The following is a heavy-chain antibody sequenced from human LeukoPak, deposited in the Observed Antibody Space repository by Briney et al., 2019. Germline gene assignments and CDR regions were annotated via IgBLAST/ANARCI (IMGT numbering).Heavy chain of an antibody. CDR2: ISSSSSYI. Sequence: GGSLRLSCAASGFTFSSYSMNWVRQAPGKGLEWVSSISSSSSYIYYADAVKGRFTVSRDNAKNSLYLQMNSLRAEDTAVYYCARDKYDILTGYIYFDYWGQGTLVTVSS. J-gene: IGHJ4*02. CDR3: ARDKYDILTGYIYFDY. V-gene: IGHV3-21*01. D-gene: IGHD3-9*01. CDR1: GFTFSSYS.